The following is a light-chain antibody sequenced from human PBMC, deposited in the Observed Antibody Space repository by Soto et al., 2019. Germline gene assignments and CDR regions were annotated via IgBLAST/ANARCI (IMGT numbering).Light chain of an antibody. V-gene: IGKV3-11*01. CDR3: QQRSNLWT. CDR1: QSVSSY. Sequence: EIVLTQSPATLSLSPGERATLSCRASQSVSSYLAWYQQKPGQDPRLLIYDESNRATGIPARFSGSGSGTDFTLTISSLEPDDFAVYYRQQRSNLWTFGQGTKVDNK. CDR2: DES. J-gene: IGKJ1*01.